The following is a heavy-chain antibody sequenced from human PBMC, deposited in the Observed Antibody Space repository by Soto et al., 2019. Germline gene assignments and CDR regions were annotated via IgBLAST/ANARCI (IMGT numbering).Heavy chain of an antibody. CDR1: GGSFSSYY. CDR3: ARMNYYDTSGYPFDY. V-gene: IGHV4-59*01. CDR2: IYFRGTT. D-gene: IGHD3-22*01. Sequence: SETLSLTCAVYGGSFSSYYWSWIRQPPGKGLEWIGYIYFRGTTNYNPSLKSRVTMSADTSKNQFSLKLNSVTAADTAVYYCARMNYYDTSGYPFDYWGQGMMVTVSS. J-gene: IGHJ4*02.